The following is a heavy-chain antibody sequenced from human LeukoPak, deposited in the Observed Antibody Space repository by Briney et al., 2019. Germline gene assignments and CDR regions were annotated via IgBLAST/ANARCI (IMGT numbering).Heavy chain of an antibody. Sequence: ASVKVSCKASGYSFPGYYIHWVRQAPGQGPEWMGWINPNSGGTNYAQKFQGRVTMTRDTSISTAYMEVSSLRSDDTAVYYCARSYSYDSSGYYGAKWGQGTLVTVSS. CDR1: GYSFPGYY. D-gene: IGHD3-22*01. J-gene: IGHJ4*02. CDR3: ARSYSYDSSGYYGAK. CDR2: INPNSGGT. V-gene: IGHV1-2*02.